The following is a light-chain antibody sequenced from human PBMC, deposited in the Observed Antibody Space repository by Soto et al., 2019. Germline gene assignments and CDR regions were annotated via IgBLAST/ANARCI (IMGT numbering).Light chain of an antibody. CDR2: WAS. V-gene: IGKV4-1*01. CDR3: QQYFTTPFT. Sequence: DIVMTQSPDSLAVSLGERATINCKSSQRVLYSSNNKSYLAWYQHKPGQPPKLLIFWASTRESGVLDRFSGSGSGTDFTLTISSLQDEDVAVYCCQQYFTTPFTFGPGTKVDI. CDR1: QRVLYSSNNKSY. J-gene: IGKJ3*01.